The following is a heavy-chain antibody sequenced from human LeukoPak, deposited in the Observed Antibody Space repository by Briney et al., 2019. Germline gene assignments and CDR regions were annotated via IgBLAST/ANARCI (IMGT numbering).Heavy chain of an antibody. Sequence: SQTLSLTCVVSGGSISSAGYSWSWIRQPPGKGLEWIAYIYHDGGMNLHPSLRSRVAISLDTSKNQFSLNLTSVTAADTAMYYCARGSFGIPGVADHWGRGTLVTVSS. CDR3: ARGSFGIPGVADH. V-gene: IGHV4-30-2*01. CDR2: IYHDGGM. CDR1: GGSISSAGYS. D-gene: IGHD2-21*01. J-gene: IGHJ4*02.